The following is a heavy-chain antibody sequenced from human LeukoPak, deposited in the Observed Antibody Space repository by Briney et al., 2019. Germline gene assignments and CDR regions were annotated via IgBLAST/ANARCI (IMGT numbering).Heavy chain of an antibody. J-gene: IGHJ4*02. D-gene: IGHD3-22*01. CDR2: IYYSGST. CDR1: GASVSSGDHH. Sequence: SETLSLTCIVSGASVSSGDHHWSWIRQAPGKGLEWIGYIYYSGSTNYNPSLKSRVTISVDTSKNQFSLKLSSVTAADTAVYYCARCAGYYYYFDYWGQGTLVTVSS. V-gene: IGHV4-61*08. CDR3: ARCAGYYYYFDY.